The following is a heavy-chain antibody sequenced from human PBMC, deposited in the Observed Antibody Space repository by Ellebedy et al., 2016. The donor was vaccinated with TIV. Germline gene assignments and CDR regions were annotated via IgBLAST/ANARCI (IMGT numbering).Heavy chain of an antibody. CDR1: GFTFSAYG. Sequence: GESLKISCAASGFTFSAYGMHWVRQAPGKGLEWVTYIRYDGSNKYYADSVKGRFTIPRDNSKNTLVMEMNSLRAEDTAIYYCAGLWFGDSPRDNSDYWGRGTLFTVSS. D-gene: IGHD3-10*01. CDR2: IRYDGSNK. CDR3: AGLWFGDSPRDNSDY. V-gene: IGHV3-30*02. J-gene: IGHJ4*02.